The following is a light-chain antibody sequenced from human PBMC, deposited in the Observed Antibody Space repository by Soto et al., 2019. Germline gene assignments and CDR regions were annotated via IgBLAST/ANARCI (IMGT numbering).Light chain of an antibody. CDR1: SXDVGGYNY. CDR2: EVS. J-gene: IGLJ1*01. V-gene: IGLV2-14*01. CDR3: SSYRDTHNLV. Sequence: QSVLTQPASVSGSPGQSITISFTGTSXDVGGYNYVSWYQHHPGKAPKLMIYEVSNRPSGVSNRFSGSKSGNTASLTISGLQAEDEADYYCSSYRDTHNLVFGIGTKVTVL.